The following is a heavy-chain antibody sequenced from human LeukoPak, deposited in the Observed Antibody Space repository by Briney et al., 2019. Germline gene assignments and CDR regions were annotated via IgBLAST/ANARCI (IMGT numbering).Heavy chain of an antibody. J-gene: IGHJ4*02. CDR2: ISPSDGRT. CDR1: GYTFTGYY. CDR3: TRRNYSGSLPYFDY. D-gene: IGHD1-26*01. Sequence: ASVKVSCKASGYTFTGYYMHWVRQAPGQGLEWMGIISPSDGRTNYAQKFQGRLTMTRDTSTSTVYMELSSLRSEDTAVYYCTRRNYSGSLPYFDYWGQGTLVTVSS. V-gene: IGHV1-46*03.